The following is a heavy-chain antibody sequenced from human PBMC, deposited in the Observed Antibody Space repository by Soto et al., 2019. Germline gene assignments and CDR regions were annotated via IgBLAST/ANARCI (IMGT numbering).Heavy chain of an antibody. J-gene: IGHJ4*02. Sequence: ASVMMSHPSSVVGGYIRNISCYWGWNNKTPEKGLEWIGSIYYSGSTYYNPSLKSRVTISVDTSKNQFSLKLSSVTAADTAVYFCARLVLGIVATWGILWGQGILV. CDR3: ARLVLGIVATWGIL. V-gene: IGHV4-39*01. CDR1: GGYIRNISCY. D-gene: IGHD5-12*01. CDR2: IYYSGST.